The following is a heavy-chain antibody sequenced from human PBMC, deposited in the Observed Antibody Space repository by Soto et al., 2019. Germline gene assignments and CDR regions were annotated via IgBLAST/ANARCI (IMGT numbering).Heavy chain of an antibody. CDR3: AKIAVRGKWYFDY. Sequence: PGGSLRLSCAASGFTFSSYSMNWVRQAPGKGLEWVSSISDNGGSIYYADSVKGRLSTSRDNSKNTLFLQVNSLRAEDTAVYFCAKIAVRGKWYFDYWGPGTLVTVSS. CDR1: GFTFSSYS. V-gene: IGHV3-23*01. J-gene: IGHJ4*02. D-gene: IGHD6-19*01. CDR2: ISDNGGSI.